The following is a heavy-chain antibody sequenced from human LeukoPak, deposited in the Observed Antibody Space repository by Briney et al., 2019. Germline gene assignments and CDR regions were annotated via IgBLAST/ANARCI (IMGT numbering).Heavy chain of an antibody. CDR2: INPNSGGT. J-gene: IGHJ4*02. V-gene: IGHV1-2*02. CDR3: ARDPHDYSNYALSFDY. D-gene: IGHD4-11*01. Sequence: PRASVKVSCKASGYTFTGYYMHWVRQAPGQGLEWMGWINPNSGGTNYAQKFQGRVTMTRDTSISTAYMELSRLRSDDTAVYYCARDPHDYSNYALSFDYWGQGTLVTVSS. CDR1: GYTFTGYY.